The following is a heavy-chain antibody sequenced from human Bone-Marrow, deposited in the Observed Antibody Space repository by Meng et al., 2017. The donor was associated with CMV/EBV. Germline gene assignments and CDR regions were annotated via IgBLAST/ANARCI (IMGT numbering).Heavy chain of an antibody. CDR3: ARGDDHTNYVGYFDS. CDR1: GYTFTTYA. D-gene: IGHD4-11*01. Sequence: ASVKVSCKASGYTFTTYAISWVRQAPGQGLEWMGWISACNGHTDYAPKVHGRVTMTTDTSTSTAYMELRSLRSDDTAVYYCARGDDHTNYVGYFDSWGQGTLVTVSS. J-gene: IGHJ4*02. V-gene: IGHV1-18*01. CDR2: ISACNGHT.